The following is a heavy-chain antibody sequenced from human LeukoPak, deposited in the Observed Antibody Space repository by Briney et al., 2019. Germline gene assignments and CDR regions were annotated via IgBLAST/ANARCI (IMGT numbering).Heavy chain of an antibody. CDR2: ISTYNGNR. V-gene: IGHV1-18*01. CDR1: GYTFTSCG. Sequence: ASVKVSCKASGYTFTSCGINWVRQAPGQGLEWMGWISTYNGNRNYGKKLQGRVTMTTDTSTSTAYMELRNLISNDTAVYYCARDLDGDYEGWFDPWGQGTLVTVSS. J-gene: IGHJ5*02. CDR3: ARDLDGDYEGWFDP. D-gene: IGHD4-17*01.